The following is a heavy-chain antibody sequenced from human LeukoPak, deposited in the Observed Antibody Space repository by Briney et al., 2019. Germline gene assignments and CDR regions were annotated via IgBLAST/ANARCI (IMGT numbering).Heavy chain of an antibody. CDR3: VRAYDY. V-gene: IGHV4-34*01. Sequence: SETLSLTCAVYGGSFSGSNWSWIRQPPGKGLEWIGEIYNSGSTIYNPSLKSRVTISVVTSKNQFSLSLISVTAADTAVYYCVRAYDYWGQGTLVTVSS. J-gene: IGHJ4*02. CDR1: GGSFSGSN. CDR2: IYNSGST.